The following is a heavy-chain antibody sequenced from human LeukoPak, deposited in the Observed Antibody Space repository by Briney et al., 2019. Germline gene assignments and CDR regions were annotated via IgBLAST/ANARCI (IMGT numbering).Heavy chain of an antibody. CDR1: GFTFSKAW. CDR3: TTSDV. Sequence: PGGSLRLSCAASGFTFSKAWMSWVRQAPGKGLEWISRVKSKTDGGTIDYAAPVKGRFTLSRDDSQNMLYLQMNSLKVEDTAVYYRTTSDVWGKGTTVTVSS. J-gene: IGHJ6*04. V-gene: IGHV3-15*01. CDR2: VKSKTDGGTI.